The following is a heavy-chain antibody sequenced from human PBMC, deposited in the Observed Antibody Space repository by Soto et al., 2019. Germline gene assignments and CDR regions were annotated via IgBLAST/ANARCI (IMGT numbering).Heavy chain of an antibody. CDR2: IYYSGSV. D-gene: IGHD2-2*01. V-gene: IGHV4-4*02. J-gene: IGHJ6*03. CDR3: ARGLKVILVVPADMLYGFYYYYYMDV. CDR1: SDSISRSHW. Sequence: SETLSLTCAVSSDSISRSHWLTWVRQSPGKGLEWLGDIYYSGSVYYNPSLRSRISTSMDKSNNQFSLNLSAATAADTAVYYSARGLKVILVVPADMLYGFYYYYYMDVWGKGTPFTFSS.